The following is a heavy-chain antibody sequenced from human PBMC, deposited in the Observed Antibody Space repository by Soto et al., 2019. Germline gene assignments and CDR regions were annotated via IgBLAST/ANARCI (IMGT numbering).Heavy chain of an antibody. Sequence: SVKVSCKASGGTFSSYAISWVRQAPGQGLEWMGGIIPIFGTANYAQKFQGRVTITADESTSTAYMELSSLRSEDTAVYYCARDIPRDDSSGYYRNWFDPWGQGTLVTVSS. J-gene: IGHJ5*02. CDR3: ARDIPRDDSSGYYRNWFDP. CDR2: IIPIFGTA. V-gene: IGHV1-69*13. D-gene: IGHD3-22*01. CDR1: GGTFSSYA.